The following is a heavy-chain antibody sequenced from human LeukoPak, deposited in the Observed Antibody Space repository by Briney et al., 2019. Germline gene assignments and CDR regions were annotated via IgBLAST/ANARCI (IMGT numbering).Heavy chain of an antibody. Sequence: SETLSLTCTVSGGSISSGGYYWSWIRQHPGKGLEWIGYIYYSGSTYYNPSLKSRVTISVDTSKNQFSQKLRSVTAADTAVYYCARARWSIPYYYDSSGYYYAAFDYWGQGTLVTVSS. D-gene: IGHD3-22*01. V-gene: IGHV4-31*03. CDR2: IYYSGST. CDR3: ARARWSIPYYYDSSGYYYAAFDY. CDR1: GGSISSGGYY. J-gene: IGHJ4*02.